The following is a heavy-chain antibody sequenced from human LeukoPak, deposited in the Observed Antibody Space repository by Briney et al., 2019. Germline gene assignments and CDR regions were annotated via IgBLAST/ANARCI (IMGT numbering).Heavy chain of an antibody. CDR3: AGGPFSSSWYGGPYYFDD. D-gene: IGHD6-13*01. Sequence: ASVKVSCKASGYTFTSYDINWVRQATGQGLEWMAWMNPNSGDTDYAQKFQGRVIMTRNTSISTAYMELSSLRSEDTAVYYCAGGPFSSSWYGGPYYFDDWGQGTLVTVSS. CDR1: GYTFTSYD. J-gene: IGHJ4*02. CDR2: MNPNSGDT. V-gene: IGHV1-8*01.